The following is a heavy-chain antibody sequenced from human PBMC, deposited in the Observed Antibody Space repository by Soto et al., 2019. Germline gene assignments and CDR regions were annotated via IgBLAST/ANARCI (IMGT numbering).Heavy chain of an antibody. CDR2: IYYSGST. CDR1: GGSISSGDYF. Sequence: SETLSLTCTGSGGSISSGDYFWSWVRQPPGKGLEWVGYIYYSGSTYYNPSLNSRVTISVDTSKNQFSLKLSSVTAADTAVYYCARGSSAVTAWFAPWGQGTLVPVSS. D-gene: IGHD2-21*02. V-gene: IGHV4-30-4*01. CDR3: ARGSSAVTAWFAP. J-gene: IGHJ5*02.